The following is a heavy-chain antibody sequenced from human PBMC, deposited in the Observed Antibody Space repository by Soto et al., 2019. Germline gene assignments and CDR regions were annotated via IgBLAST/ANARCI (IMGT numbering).Heavy chain of an antibody. CDR2: ISSDGRSA. CDR3: ARVLICNGGGCYSNFDY. D-gene: IGHD2-15*01. V-gene: IGHV3-74*01. Sequence: EVQLVESGGGLVQPGGSLRLSCAASGFTFSGHWMHWVRQAPGKGLVWVSRISSDGRSADYADSVKGRFIISRDNTKNTLYLQMNSLRAEDTALYYCARVLICNGGGCYSNFDYWGQGTLVTVSS. J-gene: IGHJ4*02. CDR1: GFTFSGHW.